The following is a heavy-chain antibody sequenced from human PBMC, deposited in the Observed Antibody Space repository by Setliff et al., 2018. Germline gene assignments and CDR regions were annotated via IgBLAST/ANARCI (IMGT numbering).Heavy chain of an antibody. J-gene: IGHJ5*02. CDR3: AGYQGSGSNYKVVNWFDP. CDR1: GGPIRSSTHY. D-gene: IGHD3-10*01. CDR2: IYYSGLT. Sequence: PSETLSLTCTVSGGPIRSSTHYWGWIRQPPGKGLEWIGTIYYSGLTYYTPSLRSRATISVDTSKNRFSLQLSSVTAADTAVYYCAGYQGSGSNYKVVNWFDPWGQGTLVTVSS. V-gene: IGHV4-39*02.